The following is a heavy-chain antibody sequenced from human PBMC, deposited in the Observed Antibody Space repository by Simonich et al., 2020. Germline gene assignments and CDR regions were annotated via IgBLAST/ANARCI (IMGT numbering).Heavy chain of an antibody. Sequence: QVQLVQSGAEVKKPGASVKVSCKASGYTFTSYGISWVRQAPGQGLEWMDRSSAYKGNTNDAQKLQGGVTMTTDTSTSTAYMELRSLRSDDTAVYYCARASRGTWWYYYFDYWGQGTLVTVSS. J-gene: IGHJ4*02. CDR2: SSAYKGNT. D-gene: IGHD2-15*01. V-gene: IGHV1-18*01. CDR3: ARASRGTWWYYYFDY. CDR1: GYTFTSYG.